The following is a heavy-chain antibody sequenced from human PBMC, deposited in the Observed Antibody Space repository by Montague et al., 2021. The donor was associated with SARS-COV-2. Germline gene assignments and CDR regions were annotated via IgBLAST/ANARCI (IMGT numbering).Heavy chain of an antibody. CDR2: ISYDGGNK. D-gene: IGHD3-16*02. J-gene: IGHJ4*02. CDR1: GFTFSSYA. V-gene: IGHV3-30*04. Sequence: SLRLSCAASGFTFSSYAMHWVRQAPGKGLEWVAVISYDGGNKYYADSVKGRFTISRDNSKNTLYLQMNSLRAEDTAVYYCARDNYDYVWGSYRYIYWGQGNRGTGSS. CDR3: ARDNYDYVWGSYRYIY.